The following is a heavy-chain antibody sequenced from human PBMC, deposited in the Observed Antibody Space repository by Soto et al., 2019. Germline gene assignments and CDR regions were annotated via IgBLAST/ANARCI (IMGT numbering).Heavy chain of an antibody. CDR1: GYTFTSYG. V-gene: IGHV1-18*01. Sequence: ASVKVSCKASGYTFTSYGTSWVRQAPGQGLEWMGWISAYNGNTNYAQKLQGRVTMTTDTSTSTAYMELRSLRSDDTAVYYCAREWRLAYCGGDCQSFDYWGQGTLVTVSS. CDR2: ISAYNGNT. CDR3: AREWRLAYCGGDCQSFDY. D-gene: IGHD2-21*02. J-gene: IGHJ4*02.